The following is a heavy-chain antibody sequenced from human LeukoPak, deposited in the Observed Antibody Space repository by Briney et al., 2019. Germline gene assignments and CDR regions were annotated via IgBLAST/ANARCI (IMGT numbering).Heavy chain of an antibody. CDR3: ARGVGTSWFDP. V-gene: IGHV1-2*02. J-gene: IGHJ5*02. CDR2: INPKSGGA. CDR1: GYTFSDYY. D-gene: IGHD2-2*01. Sequence: ASVKVSCTAYGYTFSDYYMHWVQQAPGQGLEWMGWINPKSGGANFAEKFQGRVTMTRGTSIRTVYMELSRVTYDDTAVYYCARGVGTSWFDPWGQGTLVTVSS.